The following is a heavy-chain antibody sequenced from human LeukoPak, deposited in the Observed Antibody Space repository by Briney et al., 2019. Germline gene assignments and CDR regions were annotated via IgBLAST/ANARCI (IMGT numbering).Heavy chain of an antibody. CDR3: ARDLGRDDILTGYQGKPKPKYYYYGMDV. J-gene: IGHJ6*02. Sequence: GGSLRLSCAASGFTFSSYGMHWVRQAPGKGLEWVAVIWYDGSNKYYADSVKGRFTISRDNSKNTLYLQMNSLRAEDTAVYYCARDLGRDDILTGYQGKPKPKYYYYGMDVWGQGTTVTVSS. V-gene: IGHV3-33*01. CDR2: IWYDGSNK. CDR1: GFTFSSYG. D-gene: IGHD3-9*01.